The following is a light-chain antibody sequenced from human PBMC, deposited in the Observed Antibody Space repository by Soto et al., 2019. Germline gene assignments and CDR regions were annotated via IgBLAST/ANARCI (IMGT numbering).Light chain of an antibody. J-gene: IGKJ4*01. CDR2: AAS. CDR3: QQFSSYTLT. CDR1: QSIRSY. V-gene: IGKV1-39*02. Sequence: DLQMTQSPSYLSESVGDRFTITCRASQSIRSYLNWYQQKPGKAPKLLIYAASSLQSGVPSRFSGSGSGTEFTLTISRLEPEDFAVYYCQQFSSYTLTFGGGTKVDIK.